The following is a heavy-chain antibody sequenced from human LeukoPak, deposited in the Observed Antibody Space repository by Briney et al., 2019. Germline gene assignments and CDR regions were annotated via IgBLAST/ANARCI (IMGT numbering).Heavy chain of an antibody. CDR3: ARDRDRRWFGEFSVYYCMDV. CDR1: GYTFTSYG. J-gene: IGHJ6*02. Sequence: ASVKVSCKASGYTFTSYGISWGRQAPGQGLEWIGWISAYNGNTNYAQKLQGRVTMTTDTSTSTAYMELRSLRSDDTAVYYCARDRDRRWFGEFSVYYCMDVWGQGTTVTVSS. D-gene: IGHD3-10*01. CDR2: ISAYNGNT. V-gene: IGHV1-18*01.